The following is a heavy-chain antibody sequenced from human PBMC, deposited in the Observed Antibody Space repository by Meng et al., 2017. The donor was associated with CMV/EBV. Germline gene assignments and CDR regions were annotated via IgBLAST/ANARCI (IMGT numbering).Heavy chain of an antibody. CDR1: GDSINNYY. J-gene: IGHJ5*02. Sequence: GSLRLSCAVYGDSINNYYWTWIRQPPGKRLEWIGDISHSGRPTYNPSLKSRVSISLDTSKNQLSLKMTSVTAADTAVYYCARMDIVTTNFFDPWGQGTLVTVSS. CDR3: ARMDIVTTNFFDP. V-gene: IGHV4-34*01. D-gene: IGHD5-12*01. CDR2: ISHSGRP.